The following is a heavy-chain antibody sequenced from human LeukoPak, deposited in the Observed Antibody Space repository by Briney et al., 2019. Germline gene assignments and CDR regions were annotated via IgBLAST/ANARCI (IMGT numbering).Heavy chain of an antibody. V-gene: IGHV1-8*01. CDR1: GYTFTSYD. Sequence: ASVKVSCKASGYTFTSYDINWVRQAPGQGLEWMGWMNPNSGNTGYAQKFQGRVTMTRNTSISTAYMELSSLRSEDTAVYYCARGSEPYDFWSGYYRYYYYYMDVWGKGTTVTVSS. D-gene: IGHD3-3*01. J-gene: IGHJ6*03. CDR3: ARGSEPYDFWSGYYRYYYYYMDV. CDR2: MNPNSGNT.